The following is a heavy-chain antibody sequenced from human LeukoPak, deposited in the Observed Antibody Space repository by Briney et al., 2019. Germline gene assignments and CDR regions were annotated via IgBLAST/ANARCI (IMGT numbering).Heavy chain of an antibody. V-gene: IGHV4-39*07. CDR2: IYYSGST. CDR3: ARAVVYSGYDYRPDYFDY. Sequence: PSETLSLTCTVSGGSISNSSYYWGWIRQPPGKGLEWIGRIYYSGSTYYNPSLKSRVTISVDTSKNQFSLKLSSVTAADTAVYYCARAVVYSGYDYRPDYFDYWGQGTLVTVSS. J-gene: IGHJ4*02. D-gene: IGHD5-12*01. CDR1: GGSISNSSYY.